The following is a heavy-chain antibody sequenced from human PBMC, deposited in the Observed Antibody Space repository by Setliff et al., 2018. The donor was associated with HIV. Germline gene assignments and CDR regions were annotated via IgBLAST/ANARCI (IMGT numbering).Heavy chain of an antibody. Sequence: GALVKVSCKPSGYTFTTYGLSWVRQAPGQGLEWMGWISTYSDETSYAQNLQGRVTMTTDTSTSTAYMELRSLRSDDTAVYYCARAAVVPAARPYYYYYGMDVWGQGTTVTVSS. CDR1: GYTFTTYG. D-gene: IGHD2-2*02. J-gene: IGHJ6*02. CDR3: ARAAVVPAARPYYYYYGMDV. CDR2: ISTYSDET. V-gene: IGHV1-18*01.